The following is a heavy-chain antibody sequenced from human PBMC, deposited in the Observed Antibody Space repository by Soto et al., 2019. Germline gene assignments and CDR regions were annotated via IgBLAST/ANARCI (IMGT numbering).Heavy chain of an antibody. CDR1: GYTLSSYG. J-gene: IGHJ4*02. V-gene: IGHV3-33*01. CDR3: ARNLLETGGSSWYTGIVDY. D-gene: IGHD6-13*01. Sequence: QVQLVESGGGVVQPGRSLRLSCAASGYTLSSYGMHWVRQAPGKGLEWVAVIWYDGSNKYYADSVKGRFTISRDNSKNTLYLQINSLRAEDTAVYYCARNLLETGGSSWYTGIVDYWGQGTLVTVSS. CDR2: IWYDGSNK.